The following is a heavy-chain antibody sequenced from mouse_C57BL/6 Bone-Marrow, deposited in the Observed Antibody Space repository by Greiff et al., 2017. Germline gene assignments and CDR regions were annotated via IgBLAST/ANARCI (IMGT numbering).Heavy chain of an antibody. CDR2: IHPNSGST. J-gene: IGHJ2*01. Sequence: VKLQQPGAELVKPGASVKLSCKASGYTFTSYWMHWVKQRPGQGLEWIGMIHPNSGSTNYNEKFKSKATLTVDTSSSTAYMKLSSLTSEDSAVYYCARSHYSNYFDYWGQGTTLTVSS. CDR3: ARSHYSNYFDY. D-gene: IGHD2-5*01. V-gene: IGHV1-64*01. CDR1: GYTFTSYW.